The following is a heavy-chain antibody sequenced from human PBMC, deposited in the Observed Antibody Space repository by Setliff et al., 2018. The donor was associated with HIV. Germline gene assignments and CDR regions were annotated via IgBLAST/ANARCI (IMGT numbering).Heavy chain of an antibody. CDR2: VYYSGQD. Sequence: SETLSLTCTVSGYSISSHYWNWIRQTPDKGLEWIGRVYYSGQDDHNPSLTRRLTISVDTSNNQFSLSLTSVTAADTAIYYCARGITPPTRQGYYYMDVWGKGTTVTVSS. V-gene: IGHV4-59*11. J-gene: IGHJ6*03. CDR3: ARGITPPTRQGYYYMDV. D-gene: IGHD6-6*01. CDR1: GYSISSHY.